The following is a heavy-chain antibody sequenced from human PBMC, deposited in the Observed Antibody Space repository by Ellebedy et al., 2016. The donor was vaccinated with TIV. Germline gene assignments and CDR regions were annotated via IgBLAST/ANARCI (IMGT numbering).Heavy chain of an antibody. CDR1: GFTFRRNA. V-gene: IGHV3-30-3*01. Sequence: PGGSLRLSCAASGFTFRRNAMHWVRQAPGKGLEWVAVISDDGSDEYYGESVRGRFTVSRDNSKTTLYLQMNSLRPEDTAVYYCARPEYSRVSSHYYEMDVWGRGTTVTVSS. CDR2: ISDDGSDE. D-gene: IGHD6-6*01. CDR3: ARPEYSRVSSHYYEMDV. J-gene: IGHJ6*02.